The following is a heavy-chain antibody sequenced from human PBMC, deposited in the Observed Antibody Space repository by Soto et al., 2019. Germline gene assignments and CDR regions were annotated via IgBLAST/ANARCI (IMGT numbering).Heavy chain of an antibody. CDR2: MNGAGSDT. V-gene: IGHV3-23*01. CDR3: AREGSYWNDVGPD. Sequence: GGSLRLSCAASGFTLSTYAITWVRQPPGKGLEWISSMNGAGSDTSYADSAKGRFTMSRDNSKNTLYLQMNSLRAEDTAVYFCAREGSYWNDVGPDWGQGTLVTFSS. D-gene: IGHD1-1*01. J-gene: IGHJ4*02. CDR1: GFTLSTYA.